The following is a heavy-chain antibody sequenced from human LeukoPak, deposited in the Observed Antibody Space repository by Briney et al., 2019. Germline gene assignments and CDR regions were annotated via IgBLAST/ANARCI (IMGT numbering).Heavy chain of an antibody. CDR3: AKSQGSGEYQLLPYLDY. CDR1: GFTLSSYA. CDR2: ISGSGGST. J-gene: IGHJ4*02. D-gene: IGHD2-2*01. V-gene: IGHV3-23*01. Sequence: GGSLRLSCAASGFTLSSYAMSWVRQPAGEGLEWVSAISGSGGSTYYADSVKGRFTISRDNSKNTLYLQMNSLRAEDTAVYYCAKSQGSGEYQLLPYLDYWGQGTLVTVSS.